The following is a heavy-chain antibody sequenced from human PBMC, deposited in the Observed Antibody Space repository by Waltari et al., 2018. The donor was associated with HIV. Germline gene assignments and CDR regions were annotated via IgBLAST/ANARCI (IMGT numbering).Heavy chain of an antibody. J-gene: IGHJ4*02. CDR3: ARDKAITMIVGYYFDY. V-gene: IGHV3-21*01. CDR2: SSSSSSYI. Sequence: EVQLVESGGGLVKPGGSLRLSCAASGFTFSRYSMNWVRQAPGKGLEWVSSSSSSSSYIYYADSGKGRFTISRDNAKNSLYLQMNSLRAEDTAVYYCARDKAITMIVGYYFDYWGQGTLVTVSS. D-gene: IGHD3-22*01. CDR1: GFTFSRYS.